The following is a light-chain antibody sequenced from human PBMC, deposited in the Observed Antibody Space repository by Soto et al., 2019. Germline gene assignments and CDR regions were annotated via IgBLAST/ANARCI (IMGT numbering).Light chain of an antibody. CDR1: QALSNY. J-gene: IGKJ4*01. CDR2: SAS. V-gene: IGKV1-9*01. CDR3: QQLSRYPLT. Sequence: IQLTQSPSVLSASFGDTVTITCRASQALSNYLAWYQQKPGKAPDLLIYSASTLQSGVPSRFRGSGSETEFSLTIRALQPEDFATYYCQQLSRYPLTFGGGTKVDIK.